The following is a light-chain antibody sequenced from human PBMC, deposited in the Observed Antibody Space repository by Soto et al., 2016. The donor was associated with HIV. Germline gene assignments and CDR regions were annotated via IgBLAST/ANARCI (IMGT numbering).Light chain of an antibody. CDR1: QSISSW. CDR2: KAS. J-gene: IGKJ2*01. V-gene: IGKV1-5*03. Sequence: DIQMTQSPSTLSASVGDRVTITCRASQSISSWLAWYQQKPGKAPKLLIYKASSLESGVPSRFSGSGSGTEFTLTISSLQPEDFATYYCQQSYSNILYTFGQGTKLEIK. CDR3: QQSYSNILYT.